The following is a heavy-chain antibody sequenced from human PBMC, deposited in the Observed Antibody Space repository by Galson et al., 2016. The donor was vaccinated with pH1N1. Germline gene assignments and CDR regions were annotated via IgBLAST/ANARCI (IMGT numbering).Heavy chain of an antibody. D-gene: IGHD2-2*01. Sequence: SLRLSCAASGFTVSSNYMSWVRQAPGKGLEWVSVIYSGGSTYYADSVKGRFTISRHNSKNTLYLQMNSLRAEDTAAYYCARVGGSSEWGYYFDSWGQGTLVTVSS. CDR1: GFTVSSNY. V-gene: IGHV3-66*02. CDR3: ARVGGSSEWGYYFDS. J-gene: IGHJ4*02. CDR2: IYSGGST.